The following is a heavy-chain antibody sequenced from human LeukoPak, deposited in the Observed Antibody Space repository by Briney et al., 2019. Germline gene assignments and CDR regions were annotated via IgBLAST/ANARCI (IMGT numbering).Heavy chain of an antibody. CDR3: ARNKGSGYCSGGSCPPGY. D-gene: IGHD2-15*01. Sequence: SQTLSLTCTVSGGSISSGDYYWSWIRQHPGKGLEWIGYIYYSGSTYYNPSLKSRVTISVDTSKNQFSLKLSSVTAADTAVYYCARNKGSGYCSGGSCPPGYWGQGTLVTVSS. J-gene: IGHJ4*02. V-gene: IGHV4-31*03. CDR2: IYYSGST. CDR1: GGSISSGDYY.